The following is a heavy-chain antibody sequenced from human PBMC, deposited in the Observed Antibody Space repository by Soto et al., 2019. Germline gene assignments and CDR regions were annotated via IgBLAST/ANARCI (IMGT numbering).Heavy chain of an antibody. J-gene: IGHJ3*01. V-gene: IGHV3-23*01. CDR2: ISDAAGSA. CDR3: ARPYGGKIGDAPDL. CDR1: GFTFSSYA. Sequence: GGSLRLSCVASGFTFSSYAMSWVRQVPGKGLEWVSTISDAAGSAYYVDSVKGRFTISRDNSKKTLYLQMNSLRAEDSAVYYCARPYGGKIGDAPDLWGPGTMVNVSS. D-gene: IGHD4-17*01.